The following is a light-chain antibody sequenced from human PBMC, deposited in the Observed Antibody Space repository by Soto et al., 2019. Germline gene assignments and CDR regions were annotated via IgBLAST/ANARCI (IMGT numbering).Light chain of an antibody. J-gene: IGKJ4*01. CDR1: QSVSSSY. CDR3: QQYGSSPLT. V-gene: IGKV3-20*01. CDR2: RAS. Sequence: EIVLTQSPGSLSLSRGERATLSCRASQSVSSSYLAWYQQKPGQAPRLLIYRASTRATGIPDRFSGSGSGTDFTLTISRLEAEDFAVYYCQQYGSSPLTFGGGTKVDIK.